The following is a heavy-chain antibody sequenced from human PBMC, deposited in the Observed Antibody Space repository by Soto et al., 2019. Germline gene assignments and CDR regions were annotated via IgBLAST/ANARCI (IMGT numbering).Heavy chain of an antibody. Sequence: QVQLVQSGAEVKRPGSPVRFSCKVPEATSSSYPIPGCRRPLGKGLKWMGGIIPIFGTANYAQKFQARVTITADESTSTAYMELSSLRSEDTAVYYCARDRGPSSGYYPYWFDPWGQGTLVTVSS. J-gene: IGHJ5*02. D-gene: IGHD3-22*01. CDR1: EATSSSYP. CDR2: IIPIFGTA. V-gene: IGHV1-69*12. CDR3: ARDRGPSSGYYPYWFDP.